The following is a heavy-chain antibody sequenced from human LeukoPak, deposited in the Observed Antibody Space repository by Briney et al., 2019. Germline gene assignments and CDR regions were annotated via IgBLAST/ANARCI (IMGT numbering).Heavy chain of an antibody. D-gene: IGHD3-16*01. J-gene: IGHJ4*02. CDR1: GFTFDDYA. V-gene: IGHV3-9*01. Sequence: PGRSLRLSCVASGFTFDDYAMHWVRQAPGKGLEWVSAMRWNGDNIAYADSVKGRFTISRDNAKNSLYLQMNSLRPEDTALYYCAKDGSSHSNMLTAYDYWGQGTLVTVSS. CDR2: MRWNGDNI. CDR3: AKDGSSHSNMLTAYDY.